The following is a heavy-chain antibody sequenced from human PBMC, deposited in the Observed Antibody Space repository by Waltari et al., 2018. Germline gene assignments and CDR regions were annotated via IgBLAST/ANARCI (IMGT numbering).Heavy chain of an antibody. V-gene: IGHV3-72*01. CDR1: GFPVRDHY. CDR2: SRDKANSYPS. Sequence: DVQLVESGGGWVQPGGALRLSCVASGFPVRDHYMDWVRQAPGKGLEWVGRSRDKANSYPSEYAASVEGRFTISRDDSKNSVYLEMNSLKTEDTAVYYCAREVQEVGATGLDYWGQGILVTVAS. J-gene: IGHJ4*02. CDR3: AREVQEVGATGLDY. D-gene: IGHD1-26*01.